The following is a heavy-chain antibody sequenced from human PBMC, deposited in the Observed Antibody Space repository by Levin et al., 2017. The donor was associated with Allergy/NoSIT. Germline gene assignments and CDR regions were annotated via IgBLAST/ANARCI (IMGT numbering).Heavy chain of an antibody. CDR3: AKGDQFVAYCGGDCYGYMAV. Sequence: GGSLRLSCAGSGFIFSSYGLSWVRQAPGKGLERVSAISGSGDSTYYADSVKGRFTISRDNSKNTLYLQMNSLRVEDTAVYYCAKGDQFVAYCGGDCYGYMAVWGNGTTVTVSS. D-gene: IGHD2-21*01. CDR2: ISGSGDST. V-gene: IGHV3-23*01. CDR1: GFIFSSYG. J-gene: IGHJ6*03.